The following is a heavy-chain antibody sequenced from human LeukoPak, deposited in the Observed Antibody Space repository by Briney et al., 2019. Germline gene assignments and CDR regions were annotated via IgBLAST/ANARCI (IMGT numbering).Heavy chain of an antibody. CDR3: AKVPVGHILRNYYDYYYMDV. CDR2: IRYDGNYQ. CDR1: GFTFSSYG. Sequence: PGGSLRLTCAASGFTFSSYGMHWVRQAPGKGLEWVAFIRYDGNYQKYADSVKGRFTISRDNSKNTVYLQMHSLRAEDTAVYYCAKVPVGHILRNYYDYYYMDVWGKGTTVTISS. J-gene: IGHJ6*03. V-gene: IGHV3-30*02. D-gene: IGHD2-8*02.